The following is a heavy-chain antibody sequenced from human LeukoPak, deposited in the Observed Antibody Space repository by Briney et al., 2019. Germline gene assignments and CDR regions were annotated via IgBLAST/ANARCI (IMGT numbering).Heavy chain of an antibody. V-gene: IGHV3-23*01. Sequence: GGSLRLSCAASGFTFSSYAMSWVRQAPGKGLEWVSDISGSGGSTYYADSVKGRFTISRENSKNTLYLQMNSLRAEDTAVYYCARSREVVATIFDYWGQGTLVTVSS. CDR2: ISGSGGST. J-gene: IGHJ4*02. CDR1: GFTFSSYA. CDR3: ARSREVVATIFDY. D-gene: IGHD1-26*01.